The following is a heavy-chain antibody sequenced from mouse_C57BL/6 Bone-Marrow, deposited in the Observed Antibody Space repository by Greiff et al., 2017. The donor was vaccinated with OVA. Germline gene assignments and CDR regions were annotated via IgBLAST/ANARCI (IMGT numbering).Heavy chain of an antibody. CDR2: ISGGGGNT. CDR1: GFTFSSYP. Sequence: EVKLVESGGGLVKPGGSLKLSCAASGFTFSSYPMSWVRQTPEKRLEWVATISGGGGNTYYPDSVKGRFTISRDNAKNTLYLQMSSLRSEDTALYYCARRPHYYGSSYYFDYWGQGTTLTVSS. J-gene: IGHJ2*01. V-gene: IGHV5-9*01. D-gene: IGHD1-1*01. CDR3: ARRPHYYGSSYYFDY.